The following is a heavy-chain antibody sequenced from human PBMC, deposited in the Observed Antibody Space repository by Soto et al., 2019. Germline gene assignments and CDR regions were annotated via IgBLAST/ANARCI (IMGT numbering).Heavy chain of an antibody. CDR2: ISDDGSRA. J-gene: IGHJ4*02. CDR3: TRGPRPSSVGTGAF. D-gene: IGHD3-10*01. Sequence: GGSLRLSCTASGFTFSMYWMHWVRQVPGKGPEWVSRISDDGSRADYAESVKGRFTISIDNAKNTLYLEMHVLRADDTAVYYCTRGPRPSSVGTGAFWGQGTPVTVSS. CDR1: GFTFSMYW. V-gene: IGHV3-74*01.